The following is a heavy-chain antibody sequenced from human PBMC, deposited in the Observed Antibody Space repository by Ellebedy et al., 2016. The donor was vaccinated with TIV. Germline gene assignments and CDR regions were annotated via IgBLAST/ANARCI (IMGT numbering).Heavy chain of an antibody. D-gene: IGHD3-22*01. J-gene: IGHJ4*02. CDR2: IRSSGDNI. V-gene: IGHV3-48*01. CDR3: ARPSVSTGYYQFDF. Sequence: GESLKISCAASGFTFSYYSMNWARQAPGKGLEWLSYIRSSGDNIYYADSVKGRFTISRDSSKNTLYLQMNSLRAEDTAVYYCARPSVSTGYYQFDFWGQGALVTVSS. CDR1: GFTFSYYS.